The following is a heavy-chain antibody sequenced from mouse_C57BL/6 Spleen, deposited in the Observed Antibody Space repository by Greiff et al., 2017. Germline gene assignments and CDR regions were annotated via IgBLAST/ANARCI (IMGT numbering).Heavy chain of an antibody. D-gene: IGHD3-1*01. Sequence: VQLVESGAELVRPGTSVKVSCKASGYAFTNYLIEWVKQRPGQGLEWIGVINPGSGGTNYNEKFKGKATLTADKSSSTAYMQLSSLTSEDSAVYFCARSGDEAWFAYWGQGTLVTVSA. CDR1: GYAFTNYL. J-gene: IGHJ3*01. CDR3: ARSGDEAWFAY. V-gene: IGHV1-54*01. CDR2: INPGSGGT.